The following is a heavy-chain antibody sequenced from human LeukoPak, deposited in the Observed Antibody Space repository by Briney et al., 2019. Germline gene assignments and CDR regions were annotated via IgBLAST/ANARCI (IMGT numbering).Heavy chain of an antibody. CDR1: GGTFSSYA. CDR3: ARHLHIVVVTEDAFNI. V-gene: IGHV1-18*01. J-gene: IGHJ3*02. CDR2: ISADNGNT. D-gene: IGHD2-21*02. Sequence: ASVKVSCKASGGTFSSYAISWVRQAPGQGLEWMGWISADNGNTKYAQKLQGRVTMTTDTSTSTAYMELRSLRSDDTAVYYCARHLHIVVVTEDAFNIWGQGTMVTVSS.